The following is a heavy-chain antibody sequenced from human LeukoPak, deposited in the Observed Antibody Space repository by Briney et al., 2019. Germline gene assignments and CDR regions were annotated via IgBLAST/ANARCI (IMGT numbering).Heavy chain of an antibody. Sequence: SETLSLTCTVSGGSISSSSYYWGWIRQPPGKGLEWIGSIYYSGSTYYNPSLKSRVTISVATSKNQFSLKLSSVTAADTAVYYCARGRLTTVNLDYWGQGTLVTVSS. CDR3: ARGRLTTVNLDY. CDR2: IYYSGST. D-gene: IGHD4-17*01. J-gene: IGHJ4*02. CDR1: GGSISSSSYY. V-gene: IGHV4-39*01.